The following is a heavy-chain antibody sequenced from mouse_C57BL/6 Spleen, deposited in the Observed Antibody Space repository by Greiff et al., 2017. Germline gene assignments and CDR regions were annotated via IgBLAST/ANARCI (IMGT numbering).Heavy chain of an antibody. J-gene: IGHJ1*03. CDR2: IRNKANGYTT. D-gene: IGHD1-1*01. Sequence: EVMLVESGGGLVQPGGSLSLSCAASGFTFTDYYMSWVRQPPGRALEWLGFIRNKANGYTTEYSASVKGRFTISRDNSQSILYHQMNALRAEDSATYYCATGYGSGRYRYFEVWGTGTTVTVAS. CDR3: ATGYGSGRYRYFEV. CDR1: GFTFTDYY. V-gene: IGHV7-3*01.